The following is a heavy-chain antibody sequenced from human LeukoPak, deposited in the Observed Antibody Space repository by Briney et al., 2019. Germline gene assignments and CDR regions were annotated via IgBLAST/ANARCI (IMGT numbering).Heavy chain of an antibody. J-gene: IGHJ5*02. CDR3: ARHTIFCSFINCSPFDP. D-gene: IGHD3-3*01. CDR1: GVSINSALYS. Sequence: SETLSLTCTVSGVSINSALYSWAWIRQTPEQQLEWIGSVSHDGITKYGPSLGGRVSLSADTSKNAFFMEVNSVTAADSAIYYCARHTIFCSFINCSPFDPWGQGTLVTVSS. V-gene: IGHV4-39*01. CDR2: VSHDGIT.